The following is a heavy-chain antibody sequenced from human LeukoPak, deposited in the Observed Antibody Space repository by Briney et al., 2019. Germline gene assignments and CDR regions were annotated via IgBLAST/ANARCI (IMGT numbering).Heavy chain of an antibody. Sequence: GGSLRLSCAASGFTFSSYAIHWVRQAPGKGLEWVAVISYDGSNEFYADSVKGRFTISGDNSKNTLYLQMSSLRAEDTAVYYCARGHNAAMVFCDYWGQGTLVTVSS. CDR2: ISYDGSNE. V-gene: IGHV3-30*04. J-gene: IGHJ4*02. CDR3: ARGHNAAMVFCDY. CDR1: GFTFSSYA. D-gene: IGHD5-18*01.